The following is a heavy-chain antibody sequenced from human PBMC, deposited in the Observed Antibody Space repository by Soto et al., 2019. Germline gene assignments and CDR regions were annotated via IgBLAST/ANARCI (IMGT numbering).Heavy chain of an antibody. CDR1: GFAFSSYA. J-gene: IGHJ6*02. Sequence: GGSLRLSCAASGFAFSSYAMSWVRQSPGKGLEWVSAISVSGGSTYYADSVKGRFTISRDNSKNTLYLQMNSLRAEDTAVYYCANTHAGRAYGMDVWGQGTMVTVSS. CDR2: ISVSGGST. CDR3: ANTHAGRAYGMDV. V-gene: IGHV3-23*01. D-gene: IGHD6-13*01.